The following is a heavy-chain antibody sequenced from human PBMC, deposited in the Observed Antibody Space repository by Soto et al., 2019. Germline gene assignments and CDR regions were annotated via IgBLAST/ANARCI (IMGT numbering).Heavy chain of an antibody. CDR2: IYYSGST. D-gene: IGHD3-22*01. J-gene: IGHJ4*02. CDR1: GGSISSGDYY. Sequence: PSETLSLTCTVSGGSISSGDYYWSWIRQPPGKGLEWIGYIYYSGSTYYNPSLKSRVTISVDTSKNQFSLKLSSVTAADTAVYYCARVVEFISSGVHDYFDYWGQGTLVTVSS. CDR3: ARVVEFISSGVHDYFDY. V-gene: IGHV4-30-4*01.